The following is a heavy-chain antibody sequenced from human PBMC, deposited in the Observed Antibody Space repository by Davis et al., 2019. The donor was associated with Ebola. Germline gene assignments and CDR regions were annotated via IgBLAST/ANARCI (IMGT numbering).Heavy chain of an antibody. Sequence: GESLKISCQASGYIFDDYRIGRVRQVPGRGLEWMAIIYPDDSDAIYSPSFRGQVTISVDKSLTTAYLQWSSLKASDTAMYYCVRRSGFDFWSGPFDSWGQGTLVTVSA. D-gene: IGHD3-3*01. CDR2: IYPDDSDA. J-gene: IGHJ4*02. CDR3: VRRSGFDFWSGPFDS. CDR1: GYIFDDYR. V-gene: IGHV5-51*01.